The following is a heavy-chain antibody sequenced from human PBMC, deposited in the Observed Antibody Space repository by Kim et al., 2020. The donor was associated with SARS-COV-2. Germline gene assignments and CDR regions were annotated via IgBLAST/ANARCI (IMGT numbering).Heavy chain of an antibody. CDR1: GFTFSSYA. D-gene: IGHD7-27*01. V-gene: IGHV3-23*01. CDR3: AKELVPTWGHVDFGLTGPHRLDS. CDR2: ICGSGGST. J-gene: IGHJ4*02. Sequence: GGSLRLSCAASGFTFSSYAMSWVRQAPGKGLEWVSVICGSGGSTYYPDSVKGRFTISRDNSKNTLYLQMNSLRAEDTAVYYCAKELVPTWGHVDFGLTGPHRLDSWRQRTLVDVSS.